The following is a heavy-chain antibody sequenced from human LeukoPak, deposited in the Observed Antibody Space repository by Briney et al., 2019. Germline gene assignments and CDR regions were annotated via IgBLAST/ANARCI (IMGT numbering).Heavy chain of an antibody. CDR3: ARDRVSVNYYDSSGIFDY. CDR1: GFTFSSYA. D-gene: IGHD3-22*01. J-gene: IGHJ4*02. CDR2: ISYDGSNK. Sequence: GGSLRLSCAASGFTFSSYAMHWVRQAPGKGLEWVAVISYDGSNKYYADSVKGRFTISRDNSKNTLYLQMNSLRAEDTAVYYCARDRVSVNYYDSSGIFDYWGQGTLVTVSS. V-gene: IGHV3-30-3*01.